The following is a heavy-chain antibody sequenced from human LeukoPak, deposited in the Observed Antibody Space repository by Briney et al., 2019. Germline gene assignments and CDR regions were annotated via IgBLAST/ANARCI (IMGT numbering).Heavy chain of an antibody. D-gene: IGHD3-9*01. CDR2: ISYNGSNK. CDR3: AKAASYFDWLFDY. CDR1: GFTFSSYG. V-gene: IGHV3-30*18. J-gene: IGHJ4*02. Sequence: GRSLRLSCAASGFTFSSYGMHWVRQAPGKGLEWVAVISYNGSNKYYADSVKGRFTISRDNSKNTLYLQMNSLRAEDTAVYYCAKAASYFDWLFDYWGRGTLVTVSS.